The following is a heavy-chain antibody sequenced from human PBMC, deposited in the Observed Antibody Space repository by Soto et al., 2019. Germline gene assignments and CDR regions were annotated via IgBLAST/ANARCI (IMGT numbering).Heavy chain of an antibody. V-gene: IGHV4-61*08. J-gene: IGHJ5*02. CDR3: ARDRDRHSSGLPSFDP. CDR2: IYYTGTH. CDR1: GDSMSSGAYY. D-gene: IGHD3-22*01. Sequence: PSETLSLTCSVSGDSMSSGAYYWSWVRQPPGKRLEWIGYIYYTGTHDYNPSLRGRATISVDTSKDQFSLKLTSVTAADTAVYYCARDRDRHSSGLPSFDPWGQGILVTVSS.